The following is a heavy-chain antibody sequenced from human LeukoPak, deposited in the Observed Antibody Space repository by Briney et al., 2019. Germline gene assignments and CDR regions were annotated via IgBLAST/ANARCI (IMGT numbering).Heavy chain of an antibody. CDR1: GGSISSYY. J-gene: IGHJ3*02. Sequence: SETLSLTCTVSGGSISSYYWSWIRQPAGKGLEWIGRIYTSGSTNYNPSLKSRVTISVDTSKNQFSLKLSSVTAADTAVYYCAREPYYDSSGYYLPEAFDIWGQGTMVTVSS. CDR2: IYTSGST. V-gene: IGHV4-4*07. CDR3: AREPYYDSSGYYLPEAFDI. D-gene: IGHD3-22*01.